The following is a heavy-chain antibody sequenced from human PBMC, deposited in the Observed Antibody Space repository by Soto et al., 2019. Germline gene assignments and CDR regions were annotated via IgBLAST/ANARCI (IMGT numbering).Heavy chain of an antibody. V-gene: IGHV4-59*01. CDR2: IYYSGSP. Sequence: SETLSLTCSVSGGSISRYYWSWIRQPPGKGLEWIGYIYYSGSPSYNPSLKSRVTMSVDTSKNQFSLNLNSVTAADTAVYYCARGLAYFDYWGRGTLVTVSS. CDR3: ARGLAYFDY. D-gene: IGHD6-19*01. CDR1: GGSISRYY. J-gene: IGHJ4*02.